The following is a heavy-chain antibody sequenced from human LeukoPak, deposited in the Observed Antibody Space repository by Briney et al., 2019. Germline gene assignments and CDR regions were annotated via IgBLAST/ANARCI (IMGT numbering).Heavy chain of an antibody. CDR2: IYHSGST. D-gene: IGHD3-3*01. V-gene: IGHV4-61*01. CDR1: GGSVSSGSHY. Sequence: PSETLSLTCTVSGGSVSSGSHYWSWIRQPPGKGLEWIGNIYHSGSTNYNPSLKSRVTISVDTSKNQFSLKLSSVTAADTAVYYCARGGGPIVRPLEWLYAGGYYGMDVWGQGTTVTVSS. J-gene: IGHJ6*02. CDR3: ARGGGPIVRPLEWLYAGGYYGMDV.